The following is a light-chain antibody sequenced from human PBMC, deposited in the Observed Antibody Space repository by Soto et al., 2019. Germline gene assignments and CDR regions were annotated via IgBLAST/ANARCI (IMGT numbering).Light chain of an antibody. CDR2: KAS. Sequence: DIQMTQSPSTLSASVGDRVTITFRTSQTVNTWLAWYQQKPGEAPKLLIYKASSLESGVPSRFSGSGSGTEFTLTISSLQPDDFATYYCQQYHNYWTFGPGTKVDI. J-gene: IGKJ1*01. CDR3: QQYHNYWT. CDR1: QTVNTW. V-gene: IGKV1-5*03.